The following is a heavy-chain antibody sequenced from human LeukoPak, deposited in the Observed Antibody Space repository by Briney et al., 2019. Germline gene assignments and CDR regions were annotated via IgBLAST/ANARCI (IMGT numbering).Heavy chain of an antibody. Sequence: GGSLRLSCAASGFTFSSYGMSWVRQAPGKGLEWVSAISGSGGSTYYADSVKGRFSISRDNSKNSLYLQMSSLRDEDTAVYYCVRDFIGGHNDYWGQGILVTVSS. J-gene: IGHJ4*02. CDR1: GFTFSSYG. CDR3: VRDFIGGHNDY. D-gene: IGHD3-16*01. CDR2: ISGSGGST. V-gene: IGHV3-23*01.